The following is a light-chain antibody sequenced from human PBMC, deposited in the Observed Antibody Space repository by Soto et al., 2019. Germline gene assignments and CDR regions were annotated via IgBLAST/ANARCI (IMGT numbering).Light chain of an antibody. Sequence: QSVLTQAPSVSGAPGQRVTIPCTGSLANIGAGFNVHWIQQVPGTAPKLLIYGDRNRPSGVPARFSASTSVTSASLAIAGLHAEDEADYYCQSYDSDLSGTVFGTGTKVTVL. J-gene: IGLJ1*01. V-gene: IGLV1-40*01. CDR3: QSYDSDLSGTV. CDR1: LANIGAGFN. CDR2: GDR.